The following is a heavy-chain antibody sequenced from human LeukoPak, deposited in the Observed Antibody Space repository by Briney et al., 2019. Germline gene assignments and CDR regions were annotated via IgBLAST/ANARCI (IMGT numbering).Heavy chain of an antibody. D-gene: IGHD5-12*01. Sequence: GASVKVSCKASGYTFTGYYMHWVRQAPGQGLEWMGWINPNSGGTNYAQKFQGRVTMTRDTSISTAYMELSRLRSEDTAVYYCARVVGYSGYGPDYYYYYMDVWGKGTTVTVSS. CDR3: ARVVGYSGYGPDYYYYYMDV. CDR1: GYTFTGYY. CDR2: INPNSGGT. J-gene: IGHJ6*03. V-gene: IGHV1-2*02.